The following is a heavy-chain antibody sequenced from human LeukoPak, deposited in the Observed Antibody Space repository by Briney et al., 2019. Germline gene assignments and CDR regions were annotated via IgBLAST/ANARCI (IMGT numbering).Heavy chain of an antibody. CDR2: IKANIDGGTA. J-gene: IGHJ4*02. V-gene: IGHV3-15*01. CDR1: GITFINAW. Sequence: GGSLRLSCAASGITFINAWMSWVRQAPGKGLEWVGRIKANIDGGTADYAAPVKGRFTISRDDSKNTLYLQMNSLKTEDTAVYYCITGVVSADLISRWGQGTLVTVSS. D-gene: IGHD2-15*01. CDR3: ITGVVSADLISR.